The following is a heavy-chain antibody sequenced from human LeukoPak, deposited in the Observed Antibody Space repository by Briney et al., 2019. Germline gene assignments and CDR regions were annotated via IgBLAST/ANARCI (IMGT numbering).Heavy chain of an antibody. CDR2: MSTSGNT. Sequence: SETLSLTCNVSGGSISSYYWSWIRQAAGKGLEWIGRMSTSGNTNYNPSLKTRVNMSVDTSKSQFSLKLRSVTAADTAVYYCARETSVVVPAARIFDYWGQGTLVTVSS. J-gene: IGHJ4*02. CDR1: GGSISSYY. D-gene: IGHD2-2*01. CDR3: ARETSVVVPAARIFDY. V-gene: IGHV4-4*07.